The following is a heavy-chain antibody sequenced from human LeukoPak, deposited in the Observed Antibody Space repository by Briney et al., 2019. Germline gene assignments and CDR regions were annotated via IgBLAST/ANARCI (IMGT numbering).Heavy chain of an antibody. CDR3: ARARWLQSPKGVDP. D-gene: IGHD5-24*01. J-gene: IGHJ5*02. Sequence: SETLSLTCTVSGASISSSSSYWGWIRQPPGKGLEWLGNIYSRGNTYYKPSLRSRVTISIDTSKNQFSLKLSSVTAADTAVYYCARARWLQSPKGVDPWGQGTLVTVSS. CDR2: IYSRGNT. V-gene: IGHV4-39*07. CDR1: GASISSSSSY.